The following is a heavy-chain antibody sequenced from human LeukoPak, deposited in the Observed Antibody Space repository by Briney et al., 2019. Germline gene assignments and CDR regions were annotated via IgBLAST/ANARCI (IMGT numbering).Heavy chain of an antibody. CDR2: IYYSGST. CDR3: ARTVSVGTSYPYFDY. Sequence: PSETLSLTCTVSGGSISSYYWSWIRQPPGKGLECIGYIYYSGSTNYNPSLKSRVTISVDTSKNQFSLKLSSVTAADTAVYYCARTVSVGTSYPYFDYWGQGTLVTVSS. D-gene: IGHD2-2*01. V-gene: IGHV4-59*01. CDR1: GGSISSYY. J-gene: IGHJ4*02.